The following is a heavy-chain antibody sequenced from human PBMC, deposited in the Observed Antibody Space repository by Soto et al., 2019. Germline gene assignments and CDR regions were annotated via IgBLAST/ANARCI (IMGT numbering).Heavy chain of an antibody. V-gene: IGHV5-51*01. CDR3: ARHTTSRATAMRVRAFDI. J-gene: IGHJ3*02. CDR1: GYSFTSYW. Sequence: GESLKISCKGSGYSFTSYWIGWVRQMPGKGLEWMGIIYPGDSDTRYSPSFQGQVTISADKSISTAYLQWSSLKASDTAMYYCARHTTSRATAMRVRAFDIRDQGTTVTVSS. D-gene: IGHD5-12*01. CDR2: IYPGDSDT.